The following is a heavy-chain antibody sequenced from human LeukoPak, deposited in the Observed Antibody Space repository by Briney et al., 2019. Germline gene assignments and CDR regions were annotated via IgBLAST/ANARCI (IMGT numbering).Heavy chain of an antibody. CDR2: IRSKANSYAT. CDR3: TSGLQLGLWGPEDYYYMDV. V-gene: IGHV3-73*01. D-gene: IGHD5-18*01. J-gene: IGHJ6*03. CDR1: GFTFSGSA. Sequence: GGSLRLSCAASGFTFSGSAMHWVRQASGKGLEWVGRIRSKANSYATAYAASVKGRFTISRDDSKNTAYLQMNSLKTEDTAVYYCTSGLQLGLWGPEDYYYMDVWGKGTTVTISS.